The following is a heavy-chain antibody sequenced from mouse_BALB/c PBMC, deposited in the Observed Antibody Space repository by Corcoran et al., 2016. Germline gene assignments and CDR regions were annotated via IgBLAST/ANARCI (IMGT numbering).Heavy chain of an antibody. CDR1: GFNIKDTY. CDR2: IDPANGNT. Sequence: EVQLQQSGAELVKPGASVKLSCTASGFNIKDTYRHWVKQRPDQGLEWIGRIDPANGNTKYDPKFQGKATITAETSSNTAYLQLSSLTSEDTAVYYCARWDWYFDGWGAGTTVTVSS. V-gene: IGHV14-3*02. CDR3: ARWDWYFDG. J-gene: IGHJ1*01.